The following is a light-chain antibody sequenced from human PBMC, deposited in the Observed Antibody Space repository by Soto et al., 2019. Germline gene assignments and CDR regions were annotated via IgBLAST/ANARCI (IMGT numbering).Light chain of an antibody. CDR3: QQRSNWPPKWT. V-gene: IGKV3-11*01. Sequence: EIVLTQSPATLSLSPGERATLSCRASQSVSSYLAWYQQKPGQAPRLLIYDASNRATGIPARFSGSGSGTVVTLTISSLDTEDFAVYYCQQRSNWPPKWTFGRRTKVEIK. CDR2: DAS. CDR1: QSVSSY. J-gene: IGKJ1*01.